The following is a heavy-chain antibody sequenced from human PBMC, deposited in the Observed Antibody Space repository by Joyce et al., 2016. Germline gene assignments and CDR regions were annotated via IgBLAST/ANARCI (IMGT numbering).Heavy chain of an antibody. Sequence: QVQLVESGGGLVQPGRSLRLCCAASGFILRSYGMHWVRQAPGKGLEWVAGISYDGSKKYYGDSVKGRFTIARDNSKNTLYLQVDSLRPEDTAIYYCAHINTDSTLDHWGQGTLVTVSS. V-gene: IGHV3-30*03. CDR1: GFILRSYG. J-gene: IGHJ4*02. CDR3: AHINTDSTLDH. D-gene: IGHD3-22*01. CDR2: ISYDGSKK.